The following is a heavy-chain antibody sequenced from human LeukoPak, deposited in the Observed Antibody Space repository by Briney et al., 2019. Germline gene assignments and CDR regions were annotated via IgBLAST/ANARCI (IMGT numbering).Heavy chain of an antibody. CDR1: GFTFDDYA. D-gene: IGHD4-17*01. J-gene: IGHJ4*02. Sequence: QPGGSLRLSCAASGFTFDDYAMHWVRQAPGKGLEWVSGISWHSGSIGYADSVKGRFTISRDNAKNSLYLQMNSLRAEDTALYYCAKGDYGDYIPLDYWGQGTLVTVSS. V-gene: IGHV3-9*01. CDR3: AKGDYGDYIPLDY. CDR2: ISWHSGSI.